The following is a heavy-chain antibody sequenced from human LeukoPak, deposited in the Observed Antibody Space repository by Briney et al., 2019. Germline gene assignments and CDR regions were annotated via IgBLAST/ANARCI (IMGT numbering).Heavy chain of an antibody. CDR1: GFTISSYS. J-gene: IGHJ4*02. Sequence: AGGSLRLSCVASGFTISSYSMIWVRQPPGKGLEWVSSIFPSGGEIHYADSVRGRFTISRDNSKSTLSLQMNSLRAEDTAIYYCATYRQVLLPFESWGQGTLVTVSS. CDR3: ATYRQVLLPFES. CDR2: IFPSGGEI. D-gene: IGHD2-8*02. V-gene: IGHV3-23*01.